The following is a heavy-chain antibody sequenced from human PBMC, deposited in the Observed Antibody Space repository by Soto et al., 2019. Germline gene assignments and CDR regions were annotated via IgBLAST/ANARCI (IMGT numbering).Heavy chain of an antibody. CDR3: AKLGDNSGYDHYYYYYGMDV. V-gene: IGHV3-30*18. D-gene: IGHD5-12*01. CDR1: GFTFSSYG. J-gene: IGHJ6*02. CDR2: VSYDGSNK. Sequence: GGSLRLSCAASGFTFSSYGMHWVRQAPGKGLEWVAVVSYDGSNKYYADSVKGRFTISRDNSKNTLYLQMSSLRAEDTAVYYCAKLGDNSGYDHYYYYYGMDVWGQGTTVTVSS.